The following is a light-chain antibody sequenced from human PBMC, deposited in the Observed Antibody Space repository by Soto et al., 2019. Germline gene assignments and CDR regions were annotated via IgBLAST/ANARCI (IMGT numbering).Light chain of an antibody. Sequence: DIQMTQSPSTLTASVGDRVTITCRASQSISVWLAWYQQKAGKAPNLLIYKASRLESGVPSRFSGSGSETEFTLTFSGLQPGDSATYYCQQYDSYSPTFGQGTKVDIK. V-gene: IGKV1-5*03. CDR2: KAS. CDR3: QQYDSYSPT. J-gene: IGKJ1*01. CDR1: QSISVW.